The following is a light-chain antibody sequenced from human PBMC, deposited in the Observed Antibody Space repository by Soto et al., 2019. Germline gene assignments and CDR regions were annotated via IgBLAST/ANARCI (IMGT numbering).Light chain of an antibody. Sequence: QSALTQPASVSGSPGQSITISCTGTTSDIGGYNFVSWYQQHPGKAPKLLIYDVRNRPSGVSNRFSGSKSGNTASLTISGIQAEDEADYYCNSYRNISTVVFGSGTKVTVL. CDR2: DVR. J-gene: IGLJ1*01. CDR3: NSYRNISTVV. CDR1: TSDIGGYNF. V-gene: IGLV2-14*01.